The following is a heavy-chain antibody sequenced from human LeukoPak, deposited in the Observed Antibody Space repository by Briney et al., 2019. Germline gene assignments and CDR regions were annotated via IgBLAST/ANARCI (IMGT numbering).Heavy chain of an antibody. D-gene: IGHD3-22*01. J-gene: IGHJ3*02. Sequence: GGSLRLSCAASGFTFSSYGMYWVRQAPGKGLEWVAFIRYDGSNKYYADSVKGRFTISRDNSKNSLYLQMNSLRTEDTALYYCAKDIAYDSSGYDAFDIWGQGTMVTVSS. V-gene: IGHV3-30*02. CDR2: IRYDGSNK. CDR1: GFTFSSYG. CDR3: AKDIAYDSSGYDAFDI.